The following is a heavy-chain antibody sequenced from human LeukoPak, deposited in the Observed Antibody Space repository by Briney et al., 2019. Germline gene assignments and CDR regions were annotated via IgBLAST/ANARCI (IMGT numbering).Heavy chain of an antibody. CDR1: GYSFTSYW. Sequence: GEPLKISSKGSGYSFTSYWIGWVRQMPGKGLEWMGIIYPGDSDTRYSPSFQGQVTISADKSISTAYLQWSSLKASDTAMYYCARRAIPSRRQCIAVAFDYWGQGTLVTVSS. V-gene: IGHV5-51*01. CDR2: IYPGDSDT. J-gene: IGHJ4*02. D-gene: IGHD6-19*01. CDR3: ARRAIPSRRQCIAVAFDY.